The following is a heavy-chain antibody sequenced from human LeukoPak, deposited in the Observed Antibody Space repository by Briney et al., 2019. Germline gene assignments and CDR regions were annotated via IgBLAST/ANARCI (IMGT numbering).Heavy chain of an antibody. CDR3: AREGGPTEIEEFDY. V-gene: IGHV3-33*05. CDR1: GFTFSTSG. Sequence: PGRSLRLSCAASGFTFSTSGMHWVRQAPGKGLEWVAFIQYDDSEKYYADSVKGRCTISRDNSKNTVYLQMNSLRAEDTAVYYCAREGGPTEIEEFDYWGQGTLVTVSS. D-gene: IGHD1-26*01. J-gene: IGHJ4*02. CDR2: IQYDDSEK.